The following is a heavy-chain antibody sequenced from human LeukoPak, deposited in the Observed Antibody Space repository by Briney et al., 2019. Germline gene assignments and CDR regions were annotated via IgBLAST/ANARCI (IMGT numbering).Heavy chain of an antibody. CDR2: ISAYNGNT. V-gene: IGHV1-18*01. CDR1: GYTFTSYG. Sequence: GASVKVSCKASGYTFTSYGISWVRQAPGQGLEWMGWISAYNGNTNYAQKLQGRVTITTDTSTSTAYMELRSLRSDDTAVYYCARESFKIVVPLNGMDVWGQGTTVTVSS. D-gene: IGHD3-22*01. CDR3: ARESFKIVVPLNGMDV. J-gene: IGHJ6*02.